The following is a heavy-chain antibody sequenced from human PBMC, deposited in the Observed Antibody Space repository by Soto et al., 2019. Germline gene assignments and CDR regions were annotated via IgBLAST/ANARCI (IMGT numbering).Heavy chain of an antibody. CDR3: ARASGYVSGWYHDY. D-gene: IGHD6-19*01. CDR1: GGTFSSDS. CDR2: LIPILGTT. Sequence: SVKVSCKSSGGTFSSDSVSWVRQAPGQGLEWMGGLIPILGTTHYAQKFQGRVTITADESTNTAYMELSSLRSDDTAVYYCARASGYVSGWYHDYWGQGTRVTVS. V-gene: IGHV1-69*13. J-gene: IGHJ4*02.